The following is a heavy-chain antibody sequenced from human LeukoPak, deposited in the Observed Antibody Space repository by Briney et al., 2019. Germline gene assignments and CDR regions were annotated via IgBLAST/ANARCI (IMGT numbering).Heavy chain of an antibody. V-gene: IGHV4-4*09. CDR2: INTKGET. J-gene: IGHJ4*02. D-gene: IGHD2-21*01. CDR3: ATSNNAKIAPFDH. CDR1: GVSMSAYQ. Sequence: PSETLSLTCTVSGVSMSAYQWSWVRQSPEKGLEWIGCINTKGETSYNPSLKSRVTTSVDTSKSQFSLRLTSVTAADTAVYYCATSNNAKIAPFDHWGQGAPVTVSS.